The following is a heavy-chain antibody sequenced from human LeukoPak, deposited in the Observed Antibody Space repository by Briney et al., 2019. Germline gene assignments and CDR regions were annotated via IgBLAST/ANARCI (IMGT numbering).Heavy chain of an antibody. V-gene: IGHV1-2*06. D-gene: IGHD4-11*01. CDR3: AGGLQYGFVDY. CDR2: INTNSGGT. Sequence: GASVKDSCEDSLYTFTGYYMHWGRQAPGQGVEWMGRINTNSGGTNYAQKFQGRVTMTRDTSISTAYMELSRLRSDDTAVYYCAGGLQYGFVDYWGQGTLVTVSS. CDR1: LYTFTGYY. J-gene: IGHJ4*02.